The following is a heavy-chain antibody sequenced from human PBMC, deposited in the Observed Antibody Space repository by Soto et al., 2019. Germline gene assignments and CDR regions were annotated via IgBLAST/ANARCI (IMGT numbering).Heavy chain of an antibody. Sequence: GASVKVSCKASGYTFTSYYMHWVRQAPRQGLEWMGIINPSGGSTSYAQKFQGRVTMTRDTSTSTVYMELSSLRSEDTAVYYCARDLDIVLMVYAINAYYYGMDVWGQGTTVTVSS. J-gene: IGHJ6*02. CDR1: GYTFTSYY. V-gene: IGHV1-46*01. D-gene: IGHD2-8*01. CDR3: ARDLDIVLMVYAINAYYYGMDV. CDR2: INPSGGST.